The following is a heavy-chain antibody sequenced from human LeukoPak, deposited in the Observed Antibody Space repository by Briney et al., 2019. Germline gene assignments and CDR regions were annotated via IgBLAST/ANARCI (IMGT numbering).Heavy chain of an antibody. CDR3: ARGPSTIFGVVPIRYFDY. CDR1: GYTFTGYY. D-gene: IGHD3-3*01. CDR2: INPNSGGT. V-gene: IGHV1-2*02. J-gene: IGHJ4*02. Sequence: ASVKVSCKASGYTFTGYYMHWVRQTPGQGLEWMGWINPNSGGTNYAQKFQGRVTMTRDTSISTAYMELSRLRSDDTAVYYCARGPSTIFGVVPIRYFDYWGQGTLVTVSS.